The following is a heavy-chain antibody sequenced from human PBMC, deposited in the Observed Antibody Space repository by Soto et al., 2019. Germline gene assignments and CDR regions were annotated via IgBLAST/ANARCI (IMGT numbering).Heavy chain of an antibody. J-gene: IGHJ1*01. CDR3: ARDGPRYSSSWDGFQH. Sequence: SETLSLTCTVSGGSISSYYWSWIRQPPGKGLEWIGYIYYSGSTNYNPSLKSRVTISVDTSKNQFSLKLSSVTAADTAVYYCARDGPRYSSSWDGFQHWGQGTLVTVSS. V-gene: IGHV4-59*01. CDR2: IYYSGST. D-gene: IGHD6-13*01. CDR1: GGSISSYY.